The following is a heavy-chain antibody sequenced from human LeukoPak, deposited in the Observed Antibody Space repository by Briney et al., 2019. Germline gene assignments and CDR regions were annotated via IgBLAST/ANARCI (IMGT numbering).Heavy chain of an antibody. CDR1: GFTFSSYG. J-gene: IGHJ6*02. D-gene: IGHD6-19*01. CDR2: ISYDGSNK. Sequence: GGSLRLSCAASGFTFSSYGMHWVRQAPGKGLEWVAVISYDGSNKYYADSVKGRFTISRDNSKNTLYLQMNSLRAEDTAVYYCAGSRVEQWLATALYGMDVWGQGTTVTVSS. V-gene: IGHV3-30*03. CDR3: AGSRVEQWLATALYGMDV.